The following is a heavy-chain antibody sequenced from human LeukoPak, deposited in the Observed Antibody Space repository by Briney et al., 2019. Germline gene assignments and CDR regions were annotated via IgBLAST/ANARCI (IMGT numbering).Heavy chain of an antibody. Sequence: GGSLRLSCAASGFTFSSYWMHWVRQAPGKGLVWVSRIKSDGSTNYADSVKGRFTVSRDNAKNTLSLQMNSLRAEDTGVYYCARAPSEIGGYYPEYFRHWGQGTLVTVSS. J-gene: IGHJ1*01. CDR2: IKSDGST. CDR1: GFTFSSYW. D-gene: IGHD3-22*01. V-gene: IGHV3-74*01. CDR3: ARAPSEIGGYYPEYFRH.